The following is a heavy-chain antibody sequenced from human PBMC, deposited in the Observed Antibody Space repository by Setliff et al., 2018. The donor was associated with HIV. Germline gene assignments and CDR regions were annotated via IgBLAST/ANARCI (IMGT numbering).Heavy chain of an antibody. CDR1: GFTFSTYG. Sequence: PGESLKISCAASGFTFSTYGMHWVRQAPGKGLEWVAVIWYDGGNKYYADSVKGRFTISRDNAKNSLYLQMTSLRAEDTAVYYCARVYDSSGYSLSIPGYWGQGTLVTV. CDR3: ARVYDSSGYSLSIPGY. V-gene: IGHV3-33*01. J-gene: IGHJ4*01. CDR2: IWYDGGNK. D-gene: IGHD3-22*01.